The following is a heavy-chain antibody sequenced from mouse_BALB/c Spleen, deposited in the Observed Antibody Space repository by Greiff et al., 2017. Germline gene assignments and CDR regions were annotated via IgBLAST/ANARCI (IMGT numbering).Heavy chain of an antibody. D-gene: IGHD1-1*01. CDR3: ARHYYGSSYAMDY. Sequence: EVMLVESGGGLVQPGGSLKLSCAASGFTFSSYTMSWVRQTPEKRLEWVAYISNGGGSTYYPDNVKGRFTISRDNAKNTLYLQMSSLKSEDTAMYYCARHYYGSSYAMDYWGQGTSVTVSS. CDR2: ISNGGGST. V-gene: IGHV5-12-2*01. J-gene: IGHJ4*01. CDR1: GFTFSSYT.